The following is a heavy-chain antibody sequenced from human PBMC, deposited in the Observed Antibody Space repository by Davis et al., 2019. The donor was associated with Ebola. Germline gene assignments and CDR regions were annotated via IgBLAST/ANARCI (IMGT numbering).Heavy chain of an antibody. CDR3: ARGGFGGNSDFDF. CDR2: ISAYNGNT. J-gene: IGHJ4*02. V-gene: IGHV1-18*04. D-gene: IGHD4-23*01. Sequence: ASVKVSCKASGYTFTTYGISWVRQAPGQGLEWMGWISAYNGNTDYAQKFQGRVTMTTDTSTSTAYMELRNLSSDDTAVYYCARGGFGGNSDFDFWGQGTLVTVSS. CDR1: GYTFTTYG.